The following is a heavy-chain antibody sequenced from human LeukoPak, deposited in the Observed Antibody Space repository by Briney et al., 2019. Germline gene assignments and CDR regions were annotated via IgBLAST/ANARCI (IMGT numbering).Heavy chain of an antibody. CDR3: ARGYGRQTNSGMDV. J-gene: IGHJ6*04. CDR2: VYFSGST. CDR1: GGSIYGFY. V-gene: IGHV4-59*01. D-gene: IGHD5-18*01. Sequence: SETLSLTCTVSGGSIYGFYWSWIRQSPETGLEWTGYVYFSGSTNYNPSLESRVTISIDTSKNQFSLKLSSVTTADTAVYYCARGYGRQTNSGMDVWGKGTTVTVSA.